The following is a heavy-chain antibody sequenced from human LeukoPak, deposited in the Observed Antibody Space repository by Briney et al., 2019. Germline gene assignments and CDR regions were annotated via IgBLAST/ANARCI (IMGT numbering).Heavy chain of an antibody. Sequence: PGGSLRLSCAASGFTLSSYAMHWVRQAPGKGLEWVSSISSISHYIYYADSVKGRFTITRDRAKNSLFLQMNSLKAEDTAVYYCARDSGLVPAVKYYFDYWGQGTLVTVSS. CDR1: GFTLSSYA. V-gene: IGHV3-21*01. J-gene: IGHJ4*02. CDR3: ARDSGLVPAVKYYFDY. CDR2: ISSISHYI. D-gene: IGHD2-2*01.